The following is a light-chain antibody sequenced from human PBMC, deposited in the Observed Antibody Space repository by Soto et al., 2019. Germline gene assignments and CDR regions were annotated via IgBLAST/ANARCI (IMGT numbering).Light chain of an antibody. Sequence: DIQMTQSPSSLFASVGDRFTITCQATQDINIYLNWYQRKPGKAPNLLIYDASNLETGVPSRFSGSGSGTDFTFTISSLQPEDIATYYCQQYSHLITFGQGTRLEIK. CDR1: QDINIY. CDR3: QQYSHLIT. J-gene: IGKJ5*01. CDR2: DAS. V-gene: IGKV1-33*01.